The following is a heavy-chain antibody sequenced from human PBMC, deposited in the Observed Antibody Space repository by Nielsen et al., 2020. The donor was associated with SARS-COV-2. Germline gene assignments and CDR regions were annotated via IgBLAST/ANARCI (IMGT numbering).Heavy chain of an antibody. D-gene: IGHD4-17*01. CDR3: ARGDDYGDYENWFDP. J-gene: IGHJ5*02. CDR2: TYYRSKWYN. Sequence: LRLSCAISGDSVSSNSAAWNWIRQSPSRGLEWLGRTYYRSKWYNDYAVSVKSRITINPDTSKNQFSLQLNSVTPEDTAVYYCARGDDYGDYENWFDPWGQGTLVTVSS. CDR1: GDSVSSNSAA. V-gene: IGHV6-1*01.